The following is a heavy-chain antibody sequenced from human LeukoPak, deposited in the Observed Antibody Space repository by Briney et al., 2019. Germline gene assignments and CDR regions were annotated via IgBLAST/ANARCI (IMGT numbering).Heavy chain of an antibody. CDR2: ISESGGET. V-gene: IGHV3-23*01. CDR1: GFIFNNYA. Sequence: PGGSLRLSCAASGFIFNNYAMSWVRQAPGKGLEWVSAISESGGETYHEDSVKGRFTISRDTSKSTLYLQLNSLRAEDTAIYYCAKGIDSTGYYPFDYWGQGTMVTVSS. D-gene: IGHD3-22*01. J-gene: IGHJ4*02. CDR3: AKGIDSTGYYPFDY.